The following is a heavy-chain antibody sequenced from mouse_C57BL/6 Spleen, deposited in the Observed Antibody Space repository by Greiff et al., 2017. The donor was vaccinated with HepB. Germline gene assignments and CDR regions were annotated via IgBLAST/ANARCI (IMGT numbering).Heavy chain of an antibody. CDR3: AKNSITTVSSWYFDV. V-gene: IGHV2-5*01. J-gene: IGHJ1*03. D-gene: IGHD1-1*01. CDR1: GFSLTSYG. CDR2: IWRGGST. Sequence: QVQLKESGPGLVQPSQSLSITCTVSGFSLTSYGVHWVRQSPGKGLEWLGVIWRGGSTDYNAAFMSRLSITKDNSKSQVFFKMNSLQADDTAIYYCAKNSITTVSSWYFDVWGTGTTVTVSS.